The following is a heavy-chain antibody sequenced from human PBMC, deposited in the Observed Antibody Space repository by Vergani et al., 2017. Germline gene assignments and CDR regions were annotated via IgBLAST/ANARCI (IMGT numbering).Heavy chain of an antibody. Sequence: QVQLQQWGGGLLKPSETLSLTCVVNGGSFTSYHWTWIRQSPGAGLEWVGDIDHTGRPDYNPSLKIRLTMSVDKSRNQFSLTLNSVTATDTAIYFCARVNTETNGHLYYYYYMDVWGQGTAVTVS. V-gene: IGHV4-34*01. J-gene: IGHJ6*03. CDR3: ARVNTETNGHLYYYYYMDV. CDR1: GGSFTSYH. CDR2: IDHTGRP. D-gene: IGHD4-11*01.